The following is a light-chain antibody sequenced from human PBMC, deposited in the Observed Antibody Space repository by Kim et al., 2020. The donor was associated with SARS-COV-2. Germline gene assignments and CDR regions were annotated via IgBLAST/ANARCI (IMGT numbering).Light chain of an antibody. J-gene: IGKJ2*01. V-gene: IGKV4-1*01. Sequence: DIVMTQSPDSLAVSLGERATINCKSSQSVLYSSNNKNYLAWYQQKPGQPPKLLISWASTRESGVPDRFSGGGSGTDFTLTISSLQAEDVAVYYCQQYYSTPYTFGQGTKVDIK. CDR2: WAS. CDR3: QQYYSTPYT. CDR1: QSVLYSSNNKNY.